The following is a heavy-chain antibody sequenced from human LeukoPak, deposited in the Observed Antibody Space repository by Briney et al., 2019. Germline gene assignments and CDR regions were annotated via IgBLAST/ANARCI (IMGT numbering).Heavy chain of an antibody. V-gene: IGHV3-23*01. Sequence: GGSLRLSCAASGFSFSSFAMSWVRQAPGKGLEWVSAITGSGSNTYYADSVKGRFTISRDNSKNTLYLQMNSMRADDTAVYYCATHLYVSGYDYRPDAFDIWGQGTMVTVSS. J-gene: IGHJ3*02. CDR3: ATHLYVSGYDYRPDAFDI. CDR1: GFSFSSFA. CDR2: ITGSGSNT. D-gene: IGHD5-12*01.